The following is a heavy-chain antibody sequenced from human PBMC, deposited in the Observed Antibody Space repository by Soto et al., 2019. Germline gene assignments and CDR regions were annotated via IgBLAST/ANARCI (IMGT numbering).Heavy chain of an antibody. J-gene: IGHJ5*02. V-gene: IGHV1-69*06. D-gene: IGHD6-19*01. CDR2: IIPIFGTA. CDR1: GGTFSSYA. CDR3: ARVGEWLVIGAWFDP. Sequence: SVKVSCKASGGTFSSYAISWVRQAPGQGLEWMGGIIPIFGTANYAQKFQGRVTITADKSTSTAYMELSSLRSEDTAVYYCARVGEWLVIGAWFDPWGQGTLVTVSS.